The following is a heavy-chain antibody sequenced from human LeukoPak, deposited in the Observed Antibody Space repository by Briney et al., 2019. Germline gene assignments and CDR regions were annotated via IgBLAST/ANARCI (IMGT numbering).Heavy chain of an antibody. CDR3: AKAVGGYYYGSGSDYYYYYGMDV. D-gene: IGHD3-10*01. CDR1: GFTFSDYY. J-gene: IGHJ6*02. Sequence: GGSLRLSCAASGFTFSDYYMSWIRQAPGKGLEWVSAISGSGGSTYYADSVKGRFTISRDNSKNTLYLQMNSLRAEDTAVYYCAKAVGGYYYGSGSDYYYYYGMDVWGQGTTVTVSS. CDR2: ISGSGGST. V-gene: IGHV3-23*01.